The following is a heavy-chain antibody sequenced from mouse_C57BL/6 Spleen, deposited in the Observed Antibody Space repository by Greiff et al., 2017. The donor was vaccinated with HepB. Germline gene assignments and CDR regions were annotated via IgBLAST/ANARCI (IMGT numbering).Heavy chain of an antibody. CDR3: ARDYYGRSAMDY. Sequence: EVQVVESGPGLVKPSQSLSLTCSVTGYSITSGYYWNWIRQFPGNKLEWMGYISYDGSNNYNPSLKNRISITRDTSKNQFFLKLNSVTTEDTATYYCARDYYGRSAMDYWGQGTSVTVSS. CDR1: GYSITSGYY. CDR2: ISYDGSN. D-gene: IGHD1-1*01. J-gene: IGHJ4*01. V-gene: IGHV3-6*01.